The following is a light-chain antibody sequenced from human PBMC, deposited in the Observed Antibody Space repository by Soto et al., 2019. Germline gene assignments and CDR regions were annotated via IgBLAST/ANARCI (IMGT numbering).Light chain of an antibody. V-gene: IGKV3-15*01. J-gene: IGKJ1*01. Sequence: EIVMTQSPATLSVSPGERATLTCWASQSVSSKLAWYQQKPGQAPRVLIYGASTRATGIPARFSGSGSGTEFTLTITGLQSEDFAVYFCQHYNDWPPTWTFGQGTKVEIK. CDR2: GAS. CDR1: QSVSSK. CDR3: QHYNDWPPTWT.